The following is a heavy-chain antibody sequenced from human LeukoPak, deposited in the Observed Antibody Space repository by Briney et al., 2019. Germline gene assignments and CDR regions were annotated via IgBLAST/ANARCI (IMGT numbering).Heavy chain of an antibody. D-gene: IGHD3-22*01. Sequence: ASVKVSCKASGYTFTGYYMHWVRQAPGQGLEWMGWINPNSGGTNYAQKFQGRFTMTRDTSISTAYMELSRLRPDDTAVYYCASLGLGSSGYSFDYWGQGTLVTVSS. CDR1: GYTFTGYY. CDR2: INPNSGGT. J-gene: IGHJ4*02. V-gene: IGHV1-2*02. CDR3: ASLGLGSSGYSFDY.